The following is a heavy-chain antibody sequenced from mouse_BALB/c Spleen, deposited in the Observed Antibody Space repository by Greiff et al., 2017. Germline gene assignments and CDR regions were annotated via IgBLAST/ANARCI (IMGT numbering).Heavy chain of an antibody. CDR1: GFAFSSYD. V-gene: IGHV5-12-1*01. Sequence: EVQLVESGGGLVKPGGSLKLSCAASGFAFSSYDMSWVRQTPEKRLEWVAYISSGGGSTYYPDTVKGRFTISRDNAKNTLYLQMSSLKSEDTAMYYCARGGWDAMDYWGQGTSVTVSS. CDR2: ISSGGGST. J-gene: IGHJ4*01. CDR3: ARGGWDAMDY. D-gene: IGHD4-1*01.